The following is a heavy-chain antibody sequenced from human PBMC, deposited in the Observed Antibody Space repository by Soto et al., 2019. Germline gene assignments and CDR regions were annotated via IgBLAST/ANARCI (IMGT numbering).Heavy chain of an antibody. CDR2: ISYDGSNK. V-gene: IGHV3-30*18. CDR1: GFTFSICG. CDR3: AKVGETSGWSFFDF. D-gene: IGHD6-19*01. J-gene: IGHJ4*02. Sequence: GGSLRLSCAASGFTFSICGMHWVRQAPGKGLEWVAVISYDGSNKYYADSVKGRFTISRDNSKNALYLQLNSLRAEDTAVYYCAKVGETSGWSFFDFWGQGTLVTVSS.